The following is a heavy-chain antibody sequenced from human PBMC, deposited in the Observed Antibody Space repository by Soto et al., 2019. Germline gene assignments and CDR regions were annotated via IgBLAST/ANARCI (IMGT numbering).Heavy chain of an antibody. Sequence: EVQLLESEGGLVQPGKSLRLSCAASGFTFTNYAMSWVRQAPGKGLEWVSAISGSGSSTYYADSVKGRFTISRDNIKNMVYLQRDNLRADDTANYYCAKGGETRHYYYAMDVWGQGTTVTVSS. V-gene: IGHV3-23*01. CDR2: ISGSGSST. J-gene: IGHJ6*02. CDR1: GFTFTNYA. CDR3: AKGGETRHYYYAMDV. D-gene: IGHD3-10*01.